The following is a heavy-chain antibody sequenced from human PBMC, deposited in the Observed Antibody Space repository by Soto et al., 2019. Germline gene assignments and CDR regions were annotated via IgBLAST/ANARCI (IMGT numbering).Heavy chain of an antibody. D-gene: IGHD6-13*01. CDR2: IKQDGSEE. Sequence: EVQLVESGGGLVQPGGSLRLSCVDSGFTFSSYWMSWVRQAPVKGLEWVGNIKQDGSEENYVDSLKGLFTISRDNAKTSMYLQMISLRAEDTAVYYCARIAATGRGWDVWGQGTTVVVSS. CDR3: ARIAATGRGWDV. CDR1: GFTFSSYW. V-gene: IGHV3-7*01. J-gene: IGHJ6*02.